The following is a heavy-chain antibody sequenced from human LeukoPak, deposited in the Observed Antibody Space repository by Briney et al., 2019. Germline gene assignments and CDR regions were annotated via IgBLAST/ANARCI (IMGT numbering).Heavy chain of an antibody. V-gene: IGHV1-2*02. D-gene: IGHD6-19*01. CDR2: INPNSGGT. CDR1: GYTFTGYY. Sequence: ASVKVSCKASGYTFTGYYMHWVRQAPGQGLEWMGWINPNSGGTNYAQKFQGRVTMTRDTSITTACMDLNRLRSDDTAVYYCARDRIAVAGPDYWGQGTLVTVSS. CDR3: ARDRIAVAGPDY. J-gene: IGHJ4*02.